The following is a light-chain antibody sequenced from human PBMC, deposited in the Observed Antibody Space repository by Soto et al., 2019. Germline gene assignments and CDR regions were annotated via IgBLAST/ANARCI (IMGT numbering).Light chain of an antibody. CDR3: MQRRDFPFT. J-gene: IGKJ4*02. CDR2: MVS. V-gene: IGKV2-40*01. Sequence: IVMTQIPLSLPVAPGASASISCRSSQSLFDSDDGNTYLDWDLQKPVQSPQLLIYMVSSRASGVPDRFSGTGSGTYFTMRISRVEAEDVGVYYCMQRRDFPFTFGGGTKVEIK. CDR1: QSLFDSDDGNTY.